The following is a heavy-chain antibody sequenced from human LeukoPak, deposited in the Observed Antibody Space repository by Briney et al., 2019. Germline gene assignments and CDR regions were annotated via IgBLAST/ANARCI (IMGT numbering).Heavy chain of an antibody. V-gene: IGHV1-2*02. CDR2: INPNSGGT. CDR1: GYTFTGYY. Sequence: ASVKVSCKASGYTFTGYYMHWVRQAPGQGLEWMGWINPNSGGTNYAQKFQGRVTMTRDTSISTAYMELSRLRSEDTAVYYCARSRRGYYYDSSGYYFSVWGKGTTVTISS. D-gene: IGHD3-22*01. J-gene: IGHJ6*04. CDR3: ARSRRGYYYDSSGYYFSV.